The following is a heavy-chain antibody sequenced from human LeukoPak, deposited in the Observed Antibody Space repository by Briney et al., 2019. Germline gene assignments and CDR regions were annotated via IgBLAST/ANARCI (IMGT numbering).Heavy chain of an antibody. V-gene: IGHV4-59*01. Sequence: SETLSLTCTVSGGSISSYYWSWIRQPPGKGLEWIGYIYYSGSTNYNPSLKSRVTISVDTSKNQFSLKLSSVTAADTAVYYCARDGNSGYTFDYWGQGTLVTVSS. CDR2: IYYSGST. D-gene: IGHD5-12*01. J-gene: IGHJ4*02. CDR1: GGSISSYY. CDR3: ARDGNSGYTFDY.